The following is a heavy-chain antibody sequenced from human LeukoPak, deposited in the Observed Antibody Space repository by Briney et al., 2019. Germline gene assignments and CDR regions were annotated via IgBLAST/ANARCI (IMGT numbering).Heavy chain of an antibody. CDR2: VYSSGST. CDR3: ARHTQFDS. J-gene: IGHJ4*02. Sequence: PSETLSLTCTVSGGSVSNYFLTWIRQPPGKGLEWIGYVYSSGSTKYNPSLKSRVTISVDTSKNQFSLKLSSVTAADTAVYYCARHTQFDSWGQGTLVTVSS. CDR1: GGSVSNYF. V-gene: IGHV4-59*08.